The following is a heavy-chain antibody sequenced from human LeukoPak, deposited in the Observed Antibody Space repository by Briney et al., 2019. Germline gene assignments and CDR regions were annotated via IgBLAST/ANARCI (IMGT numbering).Heavy chain of an antibody. CDR3: ARDPPAAGSTEFDF. V-gene: IGHV1-2*02. D-gene: IGHD6-13*01. CDR2: IRPKSGGT. Sequence: ASVKVSCKASGFTFTDYYIHWVRQAPGQGLEWMGSIRPKSGGTKYAQKFQGRATVTRDTSISAAYMELSRLTSDDTAVYYCARDPPAAGSTEFDFWGQGTLVTVSS. CDR1: GFTFTDYY. J-gene: IGHJ4*02.